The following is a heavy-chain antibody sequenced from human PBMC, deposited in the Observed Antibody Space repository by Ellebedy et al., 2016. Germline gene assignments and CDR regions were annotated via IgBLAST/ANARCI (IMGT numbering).Heavy chain of an antibody. CDR3: AKGNSFSSGGYFFDS. D-gene: IGHD3-22*01. CDR2: TSGSGATQ. Sequence: GESLKISXAASGFTFSSYAMNWVRQAPGKGLEWVSVTSGSGATQYYADTVKGRFTISRDNSKNILYLHMTSLRAEDTAQYFCAKGNSFSSGGYFFDSWGQGALVTVS. V-gene: IGHV3-23*01. CDR1: GFTFSSYA. J-gene: IGHJ5*01.